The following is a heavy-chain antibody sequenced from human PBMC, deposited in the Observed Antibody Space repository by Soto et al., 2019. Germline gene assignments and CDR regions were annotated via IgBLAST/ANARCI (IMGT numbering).Heavy chain of an antibody. CDR3: ARDGGYSSSFNWFDP. V-gene: IGHV3-11*04. CDR2: ISKDSSRAI. CDR1: GFIFRDWF. Sequence: GGSLRLSCAASGFIFRDWFMSWIRQAPGKGLEWISYISKDSSRAIRYADSVKGRFTISRDNAKNSLYLQMNSLRAEDTAVYYCARDGGYSSSFNWFDPWGQGTLVTVSS. D-gene: IGHD6-13*01. J-gene: IGHJ5*02.